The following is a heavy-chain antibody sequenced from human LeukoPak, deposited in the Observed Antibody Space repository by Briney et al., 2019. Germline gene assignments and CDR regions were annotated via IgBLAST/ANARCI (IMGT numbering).Heavy chain of an antibody. CDR3: TRYGYSNYFDI. CDR1: GFTFSSYG. Sequence: GGSLRLSCAASGFTFSSYGMHWVRQAPGKGLEWVAVIWYDGSNKYYADSVKGRFTISRDNSKNTLYLQMNSLRAEDTAVYYCTRYGYSNYFDIWGQGTMVTVSS. J-gene: IGHJ4*02. D-gene: IGHD4-4*01. CDR2: IWYDGSNK. V-gene: IGHV3-33*01.